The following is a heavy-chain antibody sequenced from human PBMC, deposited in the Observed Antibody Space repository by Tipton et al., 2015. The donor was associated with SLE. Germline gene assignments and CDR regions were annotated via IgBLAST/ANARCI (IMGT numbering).Heavy chain of an antibody. CDR1: NGSISSLFDY. V-gene: IGHV4-39*07. CDR3: ARDFQTIFGVVIIRYFDY. CDR2: VFDGGRT. Sequence: TLSLTCTVSNGSISSLFDYWAWVRQPPGKGLEWLGSVFDGGRTSYSASLKSRVTMSVDTLKAQFSLKLTSVTAADTAVYYCARDFQTIFGVVIIRYFDYWGQGTLVTVSS. D-gene: IGHD3-3*01. J-gene: IGHJ4*02.